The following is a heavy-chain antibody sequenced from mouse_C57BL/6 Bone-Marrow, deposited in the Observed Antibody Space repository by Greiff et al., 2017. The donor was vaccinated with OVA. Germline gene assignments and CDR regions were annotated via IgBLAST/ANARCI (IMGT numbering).Heavy chain of an antibody. CDR1: GYTFTSYW. J-gene: IGHJ3*01. V-gene: IGHV1-5*01. D-gene: IGHD2-1*01. CDR3: NGNYEFAY. Sequence: DVQLQESGTVLARPGASVKMSCKTSGYTFTSYWMHWVKQRPGQGLEWIGAIYPGNSDTSYNQKFKGKAKLTAVTSASTAYMELSSLTNEDSAVYYCNGNYEFAYWGQGTLVTVSA. CDR2: IYPGNSDT.